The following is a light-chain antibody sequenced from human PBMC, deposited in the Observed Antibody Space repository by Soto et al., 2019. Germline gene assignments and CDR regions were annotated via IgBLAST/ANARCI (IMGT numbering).Light chain of an antibody. Sequence: AMQMTQSPSSLSASVGDRVTITGRASQGIRNDLGWYQQKPGKAPKLLMYAASSLQSGVPSRFSGSGSGTDFTLTISSLEPEDFATYYCLQDYNYPYTFGQGTKLEIK. CDR3: LQDYNYPYT. CDR2: AAS. J-gene: IGKJ2*01. V-gene: IGKV1-6*01. CDR1: QGIRND.